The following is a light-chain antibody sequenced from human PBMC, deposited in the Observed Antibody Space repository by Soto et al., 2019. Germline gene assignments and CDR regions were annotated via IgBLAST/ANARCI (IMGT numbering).Light chain of an antibody. J-gene: IGKJ5*01. CDR1: GSVSRN. Sequence: EVVLPQSPATLPVSPVEGATLSCRASGSVSRNLAWYQQKPRQAPRLLIYDASTRATGIPDRFSGGGSGTEFTLTISSLQSEDFVVYYCQQYNSWPPITFGQGTRLEIK. CDR2: DAS. CDR3: QQYNSWPPIT. V-gene: IGKV3-15*01.